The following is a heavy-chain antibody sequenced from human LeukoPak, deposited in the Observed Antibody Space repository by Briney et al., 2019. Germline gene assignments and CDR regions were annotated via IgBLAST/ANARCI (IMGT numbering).Heavy chain of an antibody. V-gene: IGHV3-23*01. Sequence: GGSLRLSCAASGFTFSSYAMSWVRQAPGKGLEWVSAISGSGGSTYYAGSVKGRFTISRDNSKNTLYLQMNSLRAQDTAVYYCAKDDGGYYYFGPNDYWGQGTLVTVSS. CDR3: AKDDGGYYYFGPNDY. CDR2: ISGSGGST. J-gene: IGHJ4*02. D-gene: IGHD5-12*01. CDR1: GFTFSSYA.